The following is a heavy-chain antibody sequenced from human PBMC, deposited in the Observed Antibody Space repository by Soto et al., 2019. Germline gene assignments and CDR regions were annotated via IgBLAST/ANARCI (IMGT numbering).Heavy chain of an antibody. J-gene: IGHJ5*02. V-gene: IGHV4-34*01. CDR3: ARRDDSSAYCFDP. CDR2: INRSGSI. D-gene: IGHD3-22*01. CDR1: GGSFGVDY. Sequence: SETLSLTCAVYGGSFGVDYWSWVRQPPGKGLEWIGEINRSGSISYNPSLESRVTISVDTSKSQFSLSLYSVTAADTAAYYCARRDDSSAYCFDPWSQGTLVTVSS.